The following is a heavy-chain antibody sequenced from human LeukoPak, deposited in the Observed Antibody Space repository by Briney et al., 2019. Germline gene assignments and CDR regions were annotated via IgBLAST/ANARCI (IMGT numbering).Heavy chain of an antibody. D-gene: IGHD3-16*01. V-gene: IGHV1-3*02. Sequence: ASVKLSCKASGYTFSSYAMHWVRQAPGQRLEWIGWSNAGNGNTKYSQEFQGRVTITRDTSASTTYMELSSLRSEDMAVYYCARSRGLGYFDYWGQGTLVTVSS. CDR3: ARSRGLGYFDY. CDR2: SNAGNGNT. CDR1: GYTFSSYA. J-gene: IGHJ4*02.